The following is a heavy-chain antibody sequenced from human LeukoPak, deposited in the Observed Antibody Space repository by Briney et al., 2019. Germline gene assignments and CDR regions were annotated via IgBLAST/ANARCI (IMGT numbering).Heavy chain of an antibody. D-gene: IGHD2-2*01. CDR2: INPSGGST. J-gene: IGHJ6*02. CDR1: GYTFTSYY. CDR3: ARGLGYCSSTSCYGRYYYYYGMDV. V-gene: IGHV1-46*01. Sequence: ASVKVSCKASGYTFTSYYMHWVRQAPGQGLEWMGIINPSGGSTSYAQKFQGRVTMTRDTSTSTVYMELSSLRSEDTAVYYCARGLGYCSSTSCYGRYYYYYGMDVWGQGTTVTVSS.